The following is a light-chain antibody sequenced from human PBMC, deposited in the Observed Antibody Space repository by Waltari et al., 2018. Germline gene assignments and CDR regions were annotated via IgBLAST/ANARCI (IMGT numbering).Light chain of an antibody. CDR2: AAS. CDR3: QQGYNTPYS. CDR1: QGISSW. J-gene: IGKJ2*03. V-gene: IGKV1-12*01. Sequence: DIQMTQSPSSLSASVGDKVTITCRVSQGISSWLAWYQQKPGKAPKLLIYAASSLQSGVPSRFSGSGSGTDYTLTTSSLQPEDFATYYCQQGYNTPYSFGQGTKVEIK.